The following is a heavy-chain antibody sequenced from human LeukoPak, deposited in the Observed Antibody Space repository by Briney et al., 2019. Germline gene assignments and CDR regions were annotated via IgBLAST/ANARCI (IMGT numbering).Heavy chain of an antibody. J-gene: IGHJ4*02. D-gene: IGHD2-2*01. CDR3: AALPRDIVVVPAAMRFDY. CDR1: GGSISSSSYY. V-gene: IGHV4-39*01. Sequence: PSETLSLTCTVSGGSISSSSYYWGWIRQPPGKGLEWIGSIYYSGSTYYNPSLKSRVTISVDTSKNQFSLKLSSVTAADTAVYYCAALPRDIVVVPAAMRFDYWGQGTLVTVSS. CDR2: IYYSGST.